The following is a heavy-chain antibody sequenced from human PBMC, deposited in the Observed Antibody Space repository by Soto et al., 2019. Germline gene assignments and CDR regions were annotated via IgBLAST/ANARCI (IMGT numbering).Heavy chain of an antibody. V-gene: IGHV1-69*06. CDR3: ARTNPTKYYDYVWGDYRREGMDV. J-gene: IGHJ6*02. CDR2: ILPLSGTS. CDR1: GGTFSAYA. D-gene: IGHD3-16*02. Sequence: SVKVSCKASGGTFSAYAISWLRQAPGQGLEWMGGILPLSGTSNYTQRFQGRVTISADKSTSTAYMELSSLRSDDMAVYYCARTNPTKYYDYVWGDYRREGMDVWGQGTTVTVSS.